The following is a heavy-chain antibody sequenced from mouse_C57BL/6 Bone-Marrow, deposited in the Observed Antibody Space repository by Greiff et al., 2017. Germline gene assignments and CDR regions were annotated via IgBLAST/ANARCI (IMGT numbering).Heavy chain of an antibody. J-gene: IGHJ3*01. V-gene: IGHV1-82*01. CDR1: GYAFSSSW. Sequence: QVQLKESGPELVKPGASVKISCKASGYAFSSSWMNWVKQRPGKGLEWIGRIYPGDGDTNYNGKFKGKATLTADKSSSTAYMQLSSLTSEDSAVYFSARGGYDAWFAYGGQGTLVTVSA. CDR2: IYPGDGDT. D-gene: IGHD2-2*01. CDR3: ARGGYDAWFAY.